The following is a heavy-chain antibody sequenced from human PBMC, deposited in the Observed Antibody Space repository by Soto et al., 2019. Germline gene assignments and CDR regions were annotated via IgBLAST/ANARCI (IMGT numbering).Heavy chain of an antibody. Sequence: ASVKVSCKASGYTFTSYYMHWVRQAPGQGLEWMGIINPSGGSTSYAQKFQGRVTMTRDTSTSTVYMELSSLRSEDTAVYYCARGQPVTFGGVIESAGTATTELGIDPWGKGTLVTVSS. CDR1: GYTFTSYY. CDR3: ARGQPVTFGGVIESAGTATTELGIDP. J-gene: IGHJ5*02. CDR2: INPSGGST. V-gene: IGHV1-46*01. D-gene: IGHD3-16*02.